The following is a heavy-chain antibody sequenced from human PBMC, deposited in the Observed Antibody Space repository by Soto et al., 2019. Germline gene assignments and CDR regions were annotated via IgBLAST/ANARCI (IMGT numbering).Heavy chain of an antibody. CDR1: GFTFSSYD. CDR3: ARDFHISSRPYYYYYGMDV. V-gene: IGHV3-33*01. D-gene: IGHD6-13*01. Sequence: PGGSLRLSCAASGFTFSSYDMHWVRQAPGKGLEWVAVMWYDGSNKYYADSVRGRFTISRDNSKNTLYLQMNSLRAEDTAVYYCARDFHISSRPYYYYYGMDVWGQGTTVTVSS. CDR2: MWYDGSNK. J-gene: IGHJ6*02.